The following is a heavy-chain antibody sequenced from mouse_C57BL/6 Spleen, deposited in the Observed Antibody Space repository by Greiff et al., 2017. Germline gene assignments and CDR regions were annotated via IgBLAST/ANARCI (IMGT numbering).Heavy chain of an antibody. D-gene: IGHD1-1*01. Sequence: VHLVESGPGLVAPSQSLSITCTVSGFSLTSYGVHWVRQPPGKGLEWLVVIWSDGSTTYNSALKSRLSISKDNSKSQVFLKMNSLQTDDTAMYYCARHGYYGSSFYYAMDYWGQGTSVTVSS. CDR3: ARHGYYGSSFYYAMDY. CDR1: GFSLTSYG. J-gene: IGHJ4*01. CDR2: IWSDGST. V-gene: IGHV2-6-1*01.